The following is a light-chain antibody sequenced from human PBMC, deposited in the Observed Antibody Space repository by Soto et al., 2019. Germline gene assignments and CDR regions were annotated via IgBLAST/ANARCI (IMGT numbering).Light chain of an antibody. V-gene: IGKV3-15*01. J-gene: IGKJ1*01. Sequence: EIVMTQSPATLSVSPGERATLSCRASQSISNNLAWYHQRPGQAPRLLIYGASTRATGIPARFSGSGSGTEFALTISSLQSEDFAVYYCQQYNNWWTFGQGTRVEIK. CDR3: QQYNNWWT. CDR1: QSISNN. CDR2: GAS.